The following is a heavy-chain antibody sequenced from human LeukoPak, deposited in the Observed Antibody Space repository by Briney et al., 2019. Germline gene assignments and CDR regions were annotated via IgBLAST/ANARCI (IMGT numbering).Heavy chain of an antibody. J-gene: IGHJ5*02. CDR1: GGSINSGDYY. CDR2: IYYSGNT. V-gene: IGHV4-30-4*01. CDR3: ARDLSPHGFDP. Sequence: SETLSLTCTVSGGSINSGDYYWSWIRQPPAKGLEWIVYIYYSGNTYYNPSLKSRVTISLDTSQNQFSLKLSSVTAADTAVYYCARDLSPHGFDPWGQGTLVSVSS.